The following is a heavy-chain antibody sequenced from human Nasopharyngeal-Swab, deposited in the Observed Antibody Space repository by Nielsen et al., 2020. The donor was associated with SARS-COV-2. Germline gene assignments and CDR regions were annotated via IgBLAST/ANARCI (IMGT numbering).Heavy chain of an antibody. V-gene: IGHV4-39*07. D-gene: IGHD6-19*01. CDR2: IHYSGTT. J-gene: IGHJ6*04. Sequence: SETLSLTRTVSGGSISSGTYYWAWIRQPPGKGLEWIGSIHYSGTTNYNPSLKSRVTISVDTSKNQFSLKLSSVTAADTAVYYCARGRYRGAVAGKGRGMDVWGKGTTVTVSS. CDR3: ARGRYRGAVAGKGRGMDV. CDR1: GGSISSGTYY.